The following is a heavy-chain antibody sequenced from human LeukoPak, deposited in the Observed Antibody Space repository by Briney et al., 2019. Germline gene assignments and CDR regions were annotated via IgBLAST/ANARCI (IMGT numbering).Heavy chain of an antibody. Sequence: PGGSLRLSCAASGFTFSSYAMSWVRQAPGKGLEWVSAISGSGGSTYYADSVKGRFTISRDNSKNTLYLQMNSLRAEDTAVYYCAKVGYCSGGSCYLYDGMDVWGQGTTVTVSS. CDR3: AKVGYCSGGSCYLYDGMDV. J-gene: IGHJ6*02. CDR2: ISGSGGST. CDR1: GFTFSSYA. D-gene: IGHD2-15*01. V-gene: IGHV3-23*01.